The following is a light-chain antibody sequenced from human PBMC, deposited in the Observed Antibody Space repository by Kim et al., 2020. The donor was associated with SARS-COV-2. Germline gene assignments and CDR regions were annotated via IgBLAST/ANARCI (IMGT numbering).Light chain of an antibody. CDR2: DVI. V-gene: IGLV2-11*01. J-gene: IGLJ3*02. CDR3: CSYAGSWV. CDR1: SGDVGGYNY. Sequence: SPGQSFTISCTGTSGDVGGYNYVSWYQQHPGKAPKLMIYDVIKRPSGVPDRFSGSKSGNTASLTISGLQAEDEADYYCCSYAGSWVFGGGTQLTVL.